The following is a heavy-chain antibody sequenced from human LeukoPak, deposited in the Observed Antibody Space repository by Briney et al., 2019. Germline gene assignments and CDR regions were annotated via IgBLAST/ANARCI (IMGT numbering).Heavy chain of an antibody. D-gene: IGHD3-16*02. CDR1: GGSFSGYY. Sequence: PSETLSLTCAVYGGSFSGYYWSWIRQPPGKGLEWIGEINHSGSTNYNPSLKSRVAISVDTSKNQFSLKLSSVAAADTAVYYCARSNIMITFGGVSVEDYFDYWGQGTLVTVSS. V-gene: IGHV4-34*01. J-gene: IGHJ4*02. CDR3: ARSNIMITFGGVSVEDYFDY. CDR2: INHSGST.